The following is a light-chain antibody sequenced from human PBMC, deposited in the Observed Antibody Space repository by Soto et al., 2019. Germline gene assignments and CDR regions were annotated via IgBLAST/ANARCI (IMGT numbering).Light chain of an antibody. V-gene: IGKV3-11*01. CDR2: DAS. Sequence: EIVLTQSPATLSLSPGERATLSCRASQSASSYLAWYQQKPGQAPRLLIYDASNRATGIPARFSGSGSGTDFTLTISSLEPEDFAVYYCQQRSNWQGLTFGGGTKVEIK. CDR1: QSASSY. CDR3: QQRSNWQGLT. J-gene: IGKJ4*01.